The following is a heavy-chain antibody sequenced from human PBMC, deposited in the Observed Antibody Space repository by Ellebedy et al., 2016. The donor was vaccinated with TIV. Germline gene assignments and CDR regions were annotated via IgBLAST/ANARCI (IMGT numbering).Heavy chain of an antibody. CDR2: ISGSAGST. J-gene: IGHJ4*02. Sequence: GESLKISCAASGFTFSSFAMNWVRQAPGKGLEWVSFISGSAGSTYYADSVKGRFTISRDNSKNTLYLQMNSLRVEDTARYYWASNVDTAKVRGNYWGQGTLVTVSS. D-gene: IGHD5-18*01. CDR1: GFTFSSFA. V-gene: IGHV3-23*01. CDR3: ASNVDTAKVRGNY.